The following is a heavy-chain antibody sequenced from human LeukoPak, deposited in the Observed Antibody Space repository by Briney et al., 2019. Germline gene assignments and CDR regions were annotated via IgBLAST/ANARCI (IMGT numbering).Heavy chain of an antibody. J-gene: IGHJ4*02. CDR3: ATQNYYDSSGYYFPTFDY. D-gene: IGHD3-22*01. Sequence: GGSLRLSCAASGFTFSSYSMNWVRQAPGKGLEWVSSISSSSSYIYYADSVKGRFTISRDNAKNTLYLQMNSLRAEDTAVYYCATQNYYDSSGYYFPTFDYWGQGTLVTVSS. CDR1: GFTFSSYS. CDR2: ISSSSSYI. V-gene: IGHV3-21*01.